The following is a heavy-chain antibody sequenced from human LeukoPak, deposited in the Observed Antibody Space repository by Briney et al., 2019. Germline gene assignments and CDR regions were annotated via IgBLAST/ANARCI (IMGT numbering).Heavy chain of an antibody. CDR3: ARGDGYNYRSYAFDI. CDR1: WGPFCVHY. J-gene: IGHJ3*02. D-gene: IGHD5-24*01. CDR2: INHSGST. V-gene: IGHV4-34*01. Sequence: PSDTLSLPHSVCWGPFCVHYGSWIPQPPGKGLEWIGEINHSGSTNYNPSLKSRVTISVDTSKNQFPLNVRCATPAHTAVYYCARGDGYNYRSYAFDIGGQETMVTVHS.